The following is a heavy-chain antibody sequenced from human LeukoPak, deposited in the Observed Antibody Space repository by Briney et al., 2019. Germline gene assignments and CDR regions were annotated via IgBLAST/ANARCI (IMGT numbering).Heavy chain of an antibody. J-gene: IGHJ6*02. V-gene: IGHV3-33*01. CDR1: GFAFSSYG. D-gene: IGHD3-10*01. CDR2: IWYDGSNK. Sequence: PGKSLRLSCAASGFAFSSYGMHWVRKAPGKGLEWVALIWYDGSNKYYADSVKGRFTISRDSSKNTLYLEMSSLRAEDTAVYFCARERTLYVSGSGYGMDVWGQGTTVTVSS. CDR3: ARERTLYVSGSGYGMDV.